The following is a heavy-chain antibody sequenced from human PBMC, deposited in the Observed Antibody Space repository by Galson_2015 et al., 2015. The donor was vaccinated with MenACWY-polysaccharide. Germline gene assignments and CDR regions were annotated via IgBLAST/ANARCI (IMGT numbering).Heavy chain of an antibody. Sequence: LSLTCTVSRGSIATGGYYWTWVRQHPGKGLEWMGYIHDSGSTYYNPSLKSRLTTSPDTSKNQFYLDLSSVTAADTAVYYCARGVYCGGACYSGIDSWGQGTLVTVSS. CDR3: ARGVYCGGACYSGIDS. J-gene: IGHJ4*02. D-gene: IGHD2-21*02. CDR1: RGSIATGGYY. V-gene: IGHV4-31*03. CDR2: IHDSGST.